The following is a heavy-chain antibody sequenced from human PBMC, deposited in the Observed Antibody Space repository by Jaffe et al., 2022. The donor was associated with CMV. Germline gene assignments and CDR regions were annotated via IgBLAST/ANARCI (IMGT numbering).Heavy chain of an antibody. CDR3: AKGAIVEDY. V-gene: IGHV3-30*18. Sequence: QVQLVESGGGVVQPGRSLRLSCAASGFTFSSYGMHWVRQAPGKGLEWVAVISYDGSNKYYADSVKGRFTISRDNSKNTLYLQMNSLRAEDTAVYYCAKGAIVEDYWGQGTLVTVSS. J-gene: IGHJ4*02. CDR1: GFTFSSYG. D-gene: IGHD3-16*02. CDR2: ISYDGSNK.